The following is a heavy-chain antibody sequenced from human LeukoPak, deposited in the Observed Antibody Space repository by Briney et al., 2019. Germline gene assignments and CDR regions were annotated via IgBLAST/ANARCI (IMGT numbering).Heavy chain of an antibody. CDR2: IYPGDSDI. Sequence: GESLKISCKGSGYRFTDYWIGWVRQMPGKGLEWMGIIYPGDSDIKYSPSFEGQVTISADKSVNTAYLQWSCLKASDTAMYYCATSYYYGPGTFPNWFDPWGQGTLVTVSS. J-gene: IGHJ5*02. D-gene: IGHD3-10*01. V-gene: IGHV5-51*01. CDR3: ATSYYYGPGTFPNWFDP. CDR1: GYRFTDYW.